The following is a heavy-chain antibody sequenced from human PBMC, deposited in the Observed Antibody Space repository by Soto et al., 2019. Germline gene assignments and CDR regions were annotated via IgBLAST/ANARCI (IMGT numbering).Heavy chain of an antibody. V-gene: IGHV1-18*01. J-gene: IGHJ5*02. CDR1: GYTFTNYG. CDR3: AKDGGKDGYFGNWFDP. D-gene: IGHD5-12*01. CDR2: INTYNGNT. Sequence: GASVKVSCKASGYTFTNYGISWVRQAPGQGLEWMGWINTYNGNTNHAQKLQGRVTITTDTSTTTAYMELSSLRSDDTAVYYCAKDGGKDGYFGNWFDPWGQGTLVTVSS.